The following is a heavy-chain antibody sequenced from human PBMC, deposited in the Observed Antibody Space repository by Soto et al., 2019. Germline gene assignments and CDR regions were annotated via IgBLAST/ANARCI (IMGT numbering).Heavy chain of an antibody. V-gene: IGHV4-39*01. D-gene: IGHD3-3*01. Sequence: QLQLQESGPGLVKPSETLSLTYTVSGGSIGNIDYYWGWIRQPPGKGLAGFAKIYYTGTTYYNPSLKLRVTISVDTSKNQFSLKLSSVTASDTAVYYCARRSGLKYDFWSGSYGQWGQGTLVSVSS. J-gene: IGHJ4*02. CDR1: GGSIGNIDYY. CDR2: IYYTGTT. CDR3: ARRSGLKYDFWSGSYGQ.